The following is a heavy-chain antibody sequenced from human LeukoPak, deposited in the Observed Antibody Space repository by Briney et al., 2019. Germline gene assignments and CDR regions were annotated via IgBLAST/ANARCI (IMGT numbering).Heavy chain of an antibody. CDR1: GYSFTSYW. J-gene: IGHJ4*02. CDR3: ASLGYYDSSGYYYIFDY. CDR2: IYPGNSDT. V-gene: IGHV5-51*01. D-gene: IGHD3-22*01. Sequence: GESLKISCKTSGYSFTSYWIHWVRQMPGKELEWMGSIYPGNSDTRYSPSFQGQVTISADKSISTAYLQWSSLKASDTAMYYCASLGYYDSSGYYYIFDYWGQGTLVTVSS.